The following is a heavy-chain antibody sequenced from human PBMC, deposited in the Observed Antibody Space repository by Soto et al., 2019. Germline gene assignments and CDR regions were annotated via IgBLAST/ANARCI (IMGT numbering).Heavy chain of an antibody. CDR1: GYTFTSYG. CDR2: ISAYNGNT. CDR3: ARTRTTGYYYYMGV. D-gene: IGHD4-17*01. V-gene: IGHV1-18*01. Sequence: ASVKVSCKASGYTFTSYGISWSRQAPGQGLEWMGWISAYNGNTNYAQKLQGRVTMTTDTSTSTAYMELRSLRSDDTAVYYCARTRTTGYYYYMGVWGKGTTVTVS. J-gene: IGHJ6*03.